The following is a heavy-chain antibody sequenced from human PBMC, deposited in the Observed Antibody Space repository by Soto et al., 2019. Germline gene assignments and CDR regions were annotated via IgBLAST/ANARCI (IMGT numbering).Heavy chain of an antibody. J-gene: IGHJ3*02. CDR1: GFTFIDYW. CDR2: IKHDGSDI. D-gene: IGHD3-22*01. Sequence: GVLRLSCAASGFTFIDYWMSWVRLSPGKGLEWVANIKHDGSDIRYVDSVKGRFTMSRDNAENSLYLQMSSLGAGDTAMYYCARDPYGNGYGAFDIWGQGTMVTVSS. CDR3: ARDPYGNGYGAFDI. V-gene: IGHV3-7*03.